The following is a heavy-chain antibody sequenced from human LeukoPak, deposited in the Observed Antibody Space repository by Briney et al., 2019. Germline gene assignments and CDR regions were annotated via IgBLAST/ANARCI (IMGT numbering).Heavy chain of an antibody. CDR3: AKITEWLSPYYYGMDV. CDR2: ISYDGSNK. CDR1: GFTLSSYG. J-gene: IGHJ6*02. V-gene: IGHV3-30*18. D-gene: IGHD3-3*01. Sequence: QPGRSLRLSCAASGFTLSSYGMHWVRQAPGKGLEWVAVISYDGSNKYYADSVKGRFTISRDNSKNTLYLQMNSLRAEDTAVYYCAKITEWLSPYYYGMDVWGQGTTVTVSS.